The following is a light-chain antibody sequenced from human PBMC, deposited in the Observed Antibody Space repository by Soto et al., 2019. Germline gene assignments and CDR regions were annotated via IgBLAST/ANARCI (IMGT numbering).Light chain of an antibody. CDR3: QQYSNWPQT. J-gene: IGKJ1*01. CDR1: QRVSTH. V-gene: IGKV3-15*01. Sequence: EVVLTQSPATLSVSPGESATLSCRASQRVSTHLALYQQKPGQAPRLLIYGGSTRATGIPDRFSGSGSGTAFTLTISSLQSEDFAVYYCQQYSNWPQTFGQGTKVDIK. CDR2: GGS.